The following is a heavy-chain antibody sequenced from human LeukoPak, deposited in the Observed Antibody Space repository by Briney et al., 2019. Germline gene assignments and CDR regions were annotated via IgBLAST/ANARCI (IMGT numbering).Heavy chain of an antibody. CDR2: INPNTGGT. Sequence: ASVTVSRKASGYTFTGYYMHWVRQAPGQGLEWMGWINPNTGGTNYAQQFQGRVTMTRDTSISTAYMELSRLKSDDTAVYYCARQRVAAAGPNWFDPWGEGTLASVSS. D-gene: IGHD6-13*01. J-gene: IGHJ5*02. CDR1: GYTFTGYY. V-gene: IGHV1-2*02. CDR3: ARQRVAAAGPNWFDP.